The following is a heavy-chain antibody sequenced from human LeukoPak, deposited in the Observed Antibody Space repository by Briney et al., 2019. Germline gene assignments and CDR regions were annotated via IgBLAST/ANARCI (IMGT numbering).Heavy chain of an antibody. CDR1: GFNFRDYS. CDR3: ARDLHYYGSGP. Sequence: GGSLRLSCVAYGFNFRDYSMNWVRQAPGKGLDWVSGISGTSSYMYYGDSVKGRFTVSRDNAKNSLYLQMESLRVEDTAVYYRARDLHYYGSGPWGQGTLVTVSS. V-gene: IGHV3-21*01. D-gene: IGHD3-10*01. J-gene: IGHJ5*02. CDR2: ISGTSSYM.